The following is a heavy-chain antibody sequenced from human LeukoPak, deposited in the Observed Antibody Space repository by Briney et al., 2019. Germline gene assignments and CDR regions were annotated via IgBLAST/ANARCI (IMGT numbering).Heavy chain of an antibody. CDR1: GGSISSYF. V-gene: IGHV4-59*01. Sequence: PSETLSLTCTVSGGSISSYFWGWIRQSPGKGLEWIGWSYHRGSTSYNSSLKSRVAISVDTSKNQFSLKLSSVTAADTAVYYCTRDRELGHWGQGALVTVSS. D-gene: IGHD1-7*01. CDR3: TRDRELGH. CDR2: SYHRGST. J-gene: IGHJ4*02.